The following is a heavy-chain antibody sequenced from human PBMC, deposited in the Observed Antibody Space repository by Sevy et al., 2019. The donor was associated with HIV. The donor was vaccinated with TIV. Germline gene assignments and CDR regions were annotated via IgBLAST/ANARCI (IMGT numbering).Heavy chain of an antibody. Sequence: GGSLRLSCAISGFTVNDKYIIWVRQAPGKGLEWVSVIFSSGSTYYEDSAKGRFTMTRDNSKNTVDLQMNSVRAEDTAVYYCVSLFLSYRSGWSYFDYWGQGTLVTVSS. V-gene: IGHV3-66*02. J-gene: IGHJ4*02. D-gene: IGHD6-19*01. CDR3: VSLFLSYRSGWSYFDY. CDR1: GFTVNDKY. CDR2: IFSSGST.